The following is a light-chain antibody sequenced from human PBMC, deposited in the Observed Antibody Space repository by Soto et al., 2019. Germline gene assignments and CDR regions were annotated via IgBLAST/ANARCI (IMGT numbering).Light chain of an antibody. CDR2: GAS. J-gene: IGKJ1*01. V-gene: IGKV3-20*01. CDR3: QQYGTFPRT. Sequence: ELVMTQSTATLSVSPGGRCPRWCMGSQSVRSSFLAWYQQKPGQARRLLIYGASSRATGVPDRFSGSGSGTDFTITISRLEPEDFAVYYCQQYGTFPRTVGPGTKVEIK. CDR1: QSVRSSF.